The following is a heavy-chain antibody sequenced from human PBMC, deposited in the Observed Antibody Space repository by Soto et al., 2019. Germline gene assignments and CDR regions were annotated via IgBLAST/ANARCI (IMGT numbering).Heavy chain of an antibody. Sequence: GESLKISCKGSGYSFSNYWISWVRQMPGKGLEWMGRIDPSDSYTNYSPSFQDHVTISVDKSTSTAYLQWSSLKASDTAMYYCAREGIAVAGYGVWGQGTLVTVSS. V-gene: IGHV5-10-1*01. CDR2: IDPSDSYT. D-gene: IGHD6-19*01. J-gene: IGHJ4*02. CDR1: GYSFSNYW. CDR3: AREGIAVAGYGV.